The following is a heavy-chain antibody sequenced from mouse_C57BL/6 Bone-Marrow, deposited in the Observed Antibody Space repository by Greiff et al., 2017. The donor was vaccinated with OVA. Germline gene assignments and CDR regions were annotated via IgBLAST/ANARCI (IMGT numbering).Heavy chain of an antibody. V-gene: IGHV1-9*01. Sequence: QVQLQQSGAELMKPGASVKLSCKATGYTFTGYWIEWVKQRPGHGLEWIGEILPGSGSTNYNEKFKGNATFTADTSSNTAYMQLSSLTTEDSAIYYCARAVPAWFAYWGQGTLVTVSA. CDR3: ARAVPAWFAY. CDR1: GYTFTGYW. J-gene: IGHJ3*01. D-gene: IGHD6-1*01. CDR2: ILPGSGST.